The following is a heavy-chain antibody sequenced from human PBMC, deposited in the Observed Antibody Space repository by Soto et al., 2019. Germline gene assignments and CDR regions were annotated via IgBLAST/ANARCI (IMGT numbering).Heavy chain of an antibody. CDR3: ARDGGCRDGYTVGCNWFDP. CDR1: GFTFSNAW. D-gene: IGHD5-12*01. J-gene: IGHJ5*02. Sequence: PGGSLRLSCAASGFTFSNAWMSWVRQAPGKGLEWVAVIWYDGSNKYYADSVKGRFTISRDNSKNTLYLQMNSLRAEDTAVYYCARDGGCRDGYTVGCNWFDPWGQGTLVTVSS. V-gene: IGHV3-33*08. CDR2: IWYDGSNK.